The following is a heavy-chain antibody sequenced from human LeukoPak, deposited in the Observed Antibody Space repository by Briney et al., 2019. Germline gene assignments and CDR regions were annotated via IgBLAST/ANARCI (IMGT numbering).Heavy chain of an antibody. Sequence: GGSPRLSCAASGFTFSTYGMHWVRQAPGKGLGCVAVIWFDGSNKYYGDYVKRRFTSSRDNSKNTLYLQMNSPRAEDTAVYYCAKDAVEMATIVDYFMHFWGKGTT. CDR2: IWFDGSNK. V-gene: IGHV3-33*06. D-gene: IGHD5-24*01. CDR1: GFTFSTYG. CDR3: AKDAVEMATIVDYFMHF. J-gene: IGHJ6*03.